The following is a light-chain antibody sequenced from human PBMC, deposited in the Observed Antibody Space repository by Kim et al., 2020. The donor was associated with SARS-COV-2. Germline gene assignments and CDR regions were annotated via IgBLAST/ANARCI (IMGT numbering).Light chain of an antibody. V-gene: IGKV1-33*01. Sequence: AAGRDRVTVTCQATQHIKKYWILVQQKTGKARKLLIYDTSNLEVGVQLRFSGSGAGTHFTVTNSGLQPEDVATYHCQQSDNLTLTFGPGNKVDIK. CDR3: QQSDNLTLT. CDR1: QHIKKY. J-gene: IGKJ3*01. CDR2: DTS.